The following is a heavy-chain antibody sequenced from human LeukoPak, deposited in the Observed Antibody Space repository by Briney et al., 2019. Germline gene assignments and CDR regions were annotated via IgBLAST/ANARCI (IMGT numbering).Heavy chain of an antibody. J-gene: IGHJ4*02. Sequence: GSLRLSCAASGFIFSSHGMNWVRQAPGKGLEWIGSIYHSGSTYYNPSLKSRVTISVDTSKNQFSLKLSSVTAADTAVYYCARSDDILTGYSEFFDYWGQGTLVTVSS. CDR2: IYHSGST. D-gene: IGHD3-9*01. CDR3: ARSDDILTGYSEFFDY. V-gene: IGHV4-38-2*01. CDR1: GFIFSSHGM.